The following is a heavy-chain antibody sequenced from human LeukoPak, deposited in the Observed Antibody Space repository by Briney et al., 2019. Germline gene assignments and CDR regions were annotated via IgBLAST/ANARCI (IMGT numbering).Heavy chain of an antibody. J-gene: IGHJ4*02. CDR2: IYHSGST. V-gene: IGHV4-4*02. CDR3: ARSSVPYGSRFGYDY. CDR1: GGSISSSNW. Sequence: SETLSLTCAVSGGSISSSNWWSWVRQPPGKGLEWIGEIYHSGSTNYNPSLKSRVTISVDKSKNQFSLKLSSVTAADTAVYYCARSSVPYGSRFGYDYWGQGTLVTVSS. D-gene: IGHD6-13*01.